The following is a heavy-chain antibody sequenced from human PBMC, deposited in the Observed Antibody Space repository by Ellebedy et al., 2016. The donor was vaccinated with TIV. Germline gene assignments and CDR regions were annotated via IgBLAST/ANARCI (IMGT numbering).Heavy chain of an antibody. D-gene: IGHD3-22*01. V-gene: IGHV3-23*01. Sequence: GESLKISCAASGFTFDNYAMSWVRQAPGKGLEWVSTISATGYDTYYADSLKGRFTISRDTSKNTLYLQMNSLRAEDTAVYYCAKDVLVGTTPPSLDSWGQGTLVTVSS. CDR1: GFTFDNYA. CDR3: AKDVLVGTTPPSLDS. J-gene: IGHJ4*02. CDR2: ISATGYDT.